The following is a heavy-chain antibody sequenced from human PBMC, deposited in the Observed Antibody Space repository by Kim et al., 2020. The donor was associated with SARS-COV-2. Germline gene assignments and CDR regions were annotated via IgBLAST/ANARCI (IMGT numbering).Heavy chain of an antibody. Sequence: STTYAASVKGRFTISRDTAKNTLCLQMSSLRAEDTAVYYCARDYYYALDVWGQGTTVIVSS. V-gene: IGHV3-74*03. CDR2: ST. J-gene: IGHJ6*02. CDR3: ARDYYYALDV.